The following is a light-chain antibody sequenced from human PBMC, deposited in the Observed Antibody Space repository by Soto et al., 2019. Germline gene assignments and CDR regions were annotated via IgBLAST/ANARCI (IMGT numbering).Light chain of an antibody. Sequence: QSALTQPASVSGSPGQSVTISCTGTSSDVGGHNFVSWFQQHPGKAPKFMIYGVSNRPSGFSNRFSGSKSGNTASLTISGLQAADEDDYYCVSYTSSVAWVFGTGTKVTVL. CDR1: SSDVGGHNF. V-gene: IGLV2-14*01. CDR3: VSYTSSVAWV. CDR2: GVS. J-gene: IGLJ1*01.